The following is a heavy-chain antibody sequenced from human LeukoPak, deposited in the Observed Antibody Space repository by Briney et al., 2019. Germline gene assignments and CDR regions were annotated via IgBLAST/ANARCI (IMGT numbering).Heavy chain of an antibody. CDR2: IYYSGST. Sequence: PSETLSLTCTVSGGSISSYHWSWIRQPPGKGLEWIGYIYYSGSTNYNPSLKSRVTISVDTSKNQFSLKLSSVTAADTAVYYCARLAVGDQDYWGQGTLVTVSS. J-gene: IGHJ4*02. CDR3: ARLAVGDQDY. V-gene: IGHV4-59*01. CDR1: GGSISSYH. D-gene: IGHD4-17*01.